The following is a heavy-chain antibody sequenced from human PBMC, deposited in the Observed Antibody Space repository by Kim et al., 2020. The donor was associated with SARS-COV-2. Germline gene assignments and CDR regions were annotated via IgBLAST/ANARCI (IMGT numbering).Heavy chain of an antibody. Sequence: GSLRLSCAASGFTFGDYYMSWIRQAPGKGLEWISYISSSIDYTKYADSVKGRFTISRDNPKNSLYLQMNSLRVEDTAVYYCARVSRGDSSWYWFDSWGQGTLVIVSS. CDR1: GFTFGDYY. CDR2: ISSSIDYT. V-gene: IGHV3-11*05. J-gene: IGHJ5*01. D-gene: IGHD6-13*01. CDR3: ARVSRGDSSWYWFDS.